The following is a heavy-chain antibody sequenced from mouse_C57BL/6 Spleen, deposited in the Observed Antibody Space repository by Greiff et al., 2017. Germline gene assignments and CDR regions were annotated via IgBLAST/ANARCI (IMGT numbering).Heavy chain of an antibody. CDR1: GYTFTDYN. CDR3: ARGGRFTGENAMDY. J-gene: IGHJ4*01. D-gene: IGHD1-1*01. CDR2: INPNNGGT. Sequence: VQLQQSGPELVKPGASVKIPCKASGYTFTDYNMDWVKQSHGKSLEWIGDINPNNGGTIYNQKFKGKATLTVDKSSSTAYMELRSLPSEDTAVYYCARGGRFTGENAMDYWGQGTSVTVSA. V-gene: IGHV1-18*01.